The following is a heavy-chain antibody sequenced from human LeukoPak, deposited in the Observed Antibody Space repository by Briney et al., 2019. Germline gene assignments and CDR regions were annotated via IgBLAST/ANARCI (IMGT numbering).Heavy chain of an antibody. V-gene: IGHV5-51*01. J-gene: IGHJ4*02. Sequence: GASLKISYKGSGSSFTSYWIGGVRPMPGKGEEWMGIIYPGDSDTRYSPSFQGQVTISADKPISTAYLQWSSLKASDTAMYYCARHPDRPYSSSPFDYWGQGTLVTVSS. CDR1: GSSFTSYW. CDR2: IYPGDSDT. D-gene: IGHD6-6*01. CDR3: ARHPDRPYSSSPFDY.